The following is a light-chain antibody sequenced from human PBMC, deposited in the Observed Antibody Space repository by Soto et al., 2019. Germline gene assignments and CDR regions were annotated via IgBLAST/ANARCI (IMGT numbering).Light chain of an antibody. CDR1: QSVSSSY. J-gene: IGKJ3*01. Sequence: ESVLTQSPGTLSLSPGERATLSCRASQSVSSSYLAWYQQKPGQAPRPLIYGASSRATGIPDRFSGSGSGTDFTLTISRLEPEDFAVYYCQQYGSSPFTFGPGTKVDIK. CDR3: QQYGSSPFT. CDR2: GAS. V-gene: IGKV3-20*01.